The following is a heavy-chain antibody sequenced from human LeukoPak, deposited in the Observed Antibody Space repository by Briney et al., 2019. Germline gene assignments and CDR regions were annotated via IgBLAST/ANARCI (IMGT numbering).Heavy chain of an antibody. CDR2: ISDSGGNT. CDR1: GFTFNTYA. D-gene: IGHD6-6*01. J-gene: IGHJ4*02. V-gene: IGHV3-23*01. Sequence: GGSLRLSCAASGFTFNTYAMSWVRQAPWERLQWVSGISDSGGNTYYADSVRGRFTISKDNSKNTLYLQMNSLRAEDTAVYYCARHRSSWLIDYWGQGTLVTVSS. CDR3: ARHRSSWLIDY.